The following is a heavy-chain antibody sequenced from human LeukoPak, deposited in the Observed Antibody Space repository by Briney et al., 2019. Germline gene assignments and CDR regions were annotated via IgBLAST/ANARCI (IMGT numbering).Heavy chain of an antibody. D-gene: IGHD2-21*02. Sequence: PGGSLRLSCAASGFTFSSYEMNWVRQAPGKGLEWVSYISSSGSTISYADSVKGRFTISRDNAKNSLYLQMNSLRAEDTAVYYCARDQGRFKDCGGDCYAAFDIWGQGTMVTVSS. CDR3: ARDQGRFKDCGGDCYAAFDI. J-gene: IGHJ3*02. CDR1: GFTFSSYE. CDR2: ISSSGSTI. V-gene: IGHV3-48*03.